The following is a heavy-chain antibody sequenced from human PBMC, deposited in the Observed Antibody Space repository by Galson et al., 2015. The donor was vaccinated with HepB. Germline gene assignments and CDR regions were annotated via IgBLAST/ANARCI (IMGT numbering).Heavy chain of an antibody. CDR2: ISTGSNII. CDR1: EFTLSYYS. CDR3: ARRHGDYLGSFEY. D-gene: IGHD4-17*01. Sequence: SLRLSCAASEFTLSYYSMNWVRQAPGKGLEWLSYISTGSNIIYYADSVKGRFTISRDNAKNSLYLQMNSLRAEDTAVYYCARRHGDYLGSFEYWGQGTLVTVSS. J-gene: IGHJ4*02. V-gene: IGHV3-48*01.